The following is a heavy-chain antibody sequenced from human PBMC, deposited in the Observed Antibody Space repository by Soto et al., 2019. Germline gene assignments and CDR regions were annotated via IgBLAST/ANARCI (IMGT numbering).Heavy chain of an antibody. V-gene: IGHV3-33*01. J-gene: IGHJ5*02. Sequence: GGSLRLSCAASGFTFSSYGMHWVRQAPGKGLEWVAVIWYDGSNKYYADSVKGRFTISRDNSKNTLYLQMNSLRAEDTAVYYCARDLSGYSYDGPNWFDPWGQGTLVTVSS. CDR3: ARDLSGYSYDGPNWFDP. D-gene: IGHD5-18*01. CDR1: GFTFSSYG. CDR2: IWYDGSNK.